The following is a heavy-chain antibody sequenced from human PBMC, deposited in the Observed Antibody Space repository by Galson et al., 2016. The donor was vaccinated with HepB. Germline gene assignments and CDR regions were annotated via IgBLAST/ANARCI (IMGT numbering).Heavy chain of an antibody. CDR1: GFTFSSHA. V-gene: IGHV3-30-3*01. Sequence: SLRLSCAASGFTFSSHAMHWVRQAPGKGLKWVALISYDGSNKYYADSVKGRFTISRDNAKNSLYLQMNSLRDEDTAVYYCATELEMATIRWAFDIWGQGTMVTVSS. CDR3: ATELEMATIRWAFDI. CDR2: ISYDGSNK. J-gene: IGHJ3*02. D-gene: IGHD5-24*01.